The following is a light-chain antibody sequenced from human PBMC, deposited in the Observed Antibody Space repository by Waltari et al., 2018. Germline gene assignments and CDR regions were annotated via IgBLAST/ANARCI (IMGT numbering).Light chain of an antibody. CDR1: QSVGWS. CDR3: QHYVRLPVK. Sequence: EIVLTQSPGTLSLSPGEGATLSCRASQSVGWSLAWYQQKPGQAPRLVISGASSRATGIPDRFSGSGSGTDFSLNISRLEPEDFAVYYCQHYVRLPVKFGQGTKVEI. CDR2: GAS. V-gene: IGKV3-20*01. J-gene: IGKJ1*01.